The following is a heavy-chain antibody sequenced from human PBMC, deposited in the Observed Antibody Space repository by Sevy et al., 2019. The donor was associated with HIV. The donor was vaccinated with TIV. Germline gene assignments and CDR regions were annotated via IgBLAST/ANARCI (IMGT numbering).Heavy chain of an antibody. V-gene: IGHV3-7*03. CDR1: GFTFSNYW. Sequence: GGSLRLSCAASGFTFSNYWMNWVRQAPGKGLEWVANIVPDGGEKWYADAVRGRFTISRDNARDTLYLQMDSLRADDTAIYYCATPTSDLDYWGQGTLVTVSS. J-gene: IGHJ4*02. CDR2: IVPDGGEK. CDR3: ATPTSDLDY.